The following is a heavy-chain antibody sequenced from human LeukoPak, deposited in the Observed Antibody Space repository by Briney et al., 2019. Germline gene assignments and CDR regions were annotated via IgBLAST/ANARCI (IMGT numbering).Heavy chain of an antibody. CDR1: GYTFTSYA. V-gene: IGHV7-4-1*02. CDR2: INTNTGNP. CDR3: ARRSVDTAMVVYYYYYYYMDV. J-gene: IGHJ6*03. Sequence: GASVKVSCKASGYTFTSYAMNWVRQAPGQGLEWMGWINTNTGNPTYAQGFTGRFVFSLDTSVSTAYLQISSLKAEDTAVYYCARRSVDTAMVVYYYYYYYMDVWGKGTTVTVSS. D-gene: IGHD5-18*01.